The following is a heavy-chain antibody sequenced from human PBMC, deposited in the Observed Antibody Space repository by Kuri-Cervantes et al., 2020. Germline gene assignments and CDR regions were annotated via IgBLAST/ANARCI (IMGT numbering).Heavy chain of an antibody. J-gene: IGHJ3*02. Sequence: GESLKISCAASGFTFSDYYMTWIRQAPGKGLEWVSYISRSGNTIYYADSVKGRFTISRDNAKNSLYLQMNSLRAEDTAVYYCAREFPGTAVAGTEGALDIWGQGTKVTVSS. CDR2: ISRSGNTI. CDR1: GFTFSDYY. V-gene: IGHV3-11*04. D-gene: IGHD6-19*01. CDR3: AREFPGTAVAGTEGALDI.